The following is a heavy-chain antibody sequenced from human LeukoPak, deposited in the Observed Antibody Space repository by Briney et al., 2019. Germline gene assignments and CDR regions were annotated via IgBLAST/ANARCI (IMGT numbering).Heavy chain of an antibody. J-gene: IGHJ4*02. CDR2: IYTSGST. V-gene: IGHV4-4*07. Sequence: SETLSPTCTVPGASISSYYWSWIRQPAGKGLEWIGRIYTSGSTNYNPSLKSRVTMSVDTSKNQFSLKLSSVTAADTAVYYCARGKYYYDSSGYFRFDYWGQGTLVTASS. D-gene: IGHD3-22*01. CDR3: ARGKYYYDSSGYFRFDY. CDR1: GASISSYY.